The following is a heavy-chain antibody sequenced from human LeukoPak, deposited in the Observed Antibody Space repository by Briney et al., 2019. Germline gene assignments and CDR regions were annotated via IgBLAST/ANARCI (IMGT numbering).Heavy chain of an antibody. V-gene: IGHV4-30-2*01. CDR3: ARGDGYMFY. CDR2: IYHSGST. Sequence: PSETLSLTCAVSGGSISSNIYSWSWIRQPPGKGLEWIGYIYHSGSTSYYPSLKSRVTVSVDRSKNQFSLKLTSVTAADTAVYYCARGDGYMFYWGQGTLVTVSS. J-gene: IGHJ4*02. CDR1: GGSISSNIYS. D-gene: IGHD5-24*01.